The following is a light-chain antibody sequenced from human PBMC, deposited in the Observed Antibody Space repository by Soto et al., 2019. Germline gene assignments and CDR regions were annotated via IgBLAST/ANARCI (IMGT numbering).Light chain of an antibody. CDR3: QSYDSSLSGSGV. V-gene: IGLV1-40*01. CDR2: GNS. CDR1: SSNIGAGYD. J-gene: IGLJ1*01. Sequence: QAVVTQPPSVSVAPGQRVTISCTGSSSNIGAGYDVHWYQQLPGTAPKLLIYGNSNRPSGVPDRFSGSKSGTSASLAITGLQAEDEADYYCQSYDSSLSGSGVFGTGTKVTVL.